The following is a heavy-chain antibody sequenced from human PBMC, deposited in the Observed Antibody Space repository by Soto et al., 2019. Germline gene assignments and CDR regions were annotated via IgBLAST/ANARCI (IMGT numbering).Heavy chain of an antibody. D-gene: IGHD2-15*01. V-gene: IGHV4-59*08. CDR2: IYYSGST. CDR3: ASDLGHCSSQFEP. Sequence: SETLSLTCTVSGGSISSYYWSWIRQPPGKGLEWIGYIYYSGSTNYNPSLKSRVTISVDTSKNQFSLKLSSVTAADTAVYYCASDLGHCSSQFEPWGQGTLVTVS. J-gene: IGHJ5*02. CDR1: GGSISSYY.